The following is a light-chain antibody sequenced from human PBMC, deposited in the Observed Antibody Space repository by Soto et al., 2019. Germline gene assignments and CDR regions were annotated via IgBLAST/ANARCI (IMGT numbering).Light chain of an antibody. CDR2: DAS. CDR3: QQLNSSPFT. J-gene: IGKJ5*01. Sequence: AIQLTQSPSSLSASVGDRVSITCLARQGISSALAWYQHKPGKPPKILIYDASSLQSGVPSRFSGSESGTECTLSISSLQPEDFATYYCQQLNSSPFTFGQGTRLEIK. CDR1: QGISSA. V-gene: IGKV1-13*02.